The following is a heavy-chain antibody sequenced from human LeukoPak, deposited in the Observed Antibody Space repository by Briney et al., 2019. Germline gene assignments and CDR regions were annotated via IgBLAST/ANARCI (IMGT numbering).Heavy chain of an antibody. Sequence: GASVKVSCKAWGHTFTIRYMHWVRQARGQGLEWMGIINPNDGGTAYAQKLRGRLYMTGDTSTSTVYMELTSLISEDTAVYYCVRSALSGTGCFDYWGQGTLVTVSS. CDR3: VRSALSGTGCFDY. D-gene: IGHD1-1*01. CDR2: INPNDGGT. CDR1: GHTFTIRY. V-gene: IGHV1-46*01. J-gene: IGHJ4*02.